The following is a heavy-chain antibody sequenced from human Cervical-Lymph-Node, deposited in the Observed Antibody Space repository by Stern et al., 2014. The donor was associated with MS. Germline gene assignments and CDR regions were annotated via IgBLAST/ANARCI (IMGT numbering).Heavy chain of an antibody. J-gene: IGHJ2*01. Sequence: QVQLVQSGGGVVQPGRSLRLSCAASGFTFSSYAMHWVRQAPGKGLEWVAVISYEGSNKSDADSEKGRFTIYRDNSNSTLDLQMNSLRAEDTALYYCARASYGDSQYWYVDLWGRGTLVTVSS. V-gene: IGHV3-30-3*01. D-gene: IGHD4-17*01. CDR3: ARASYGDSQYWYVDL. CDR1: GFTFSSYA. CDR2: ISYEGSNK.